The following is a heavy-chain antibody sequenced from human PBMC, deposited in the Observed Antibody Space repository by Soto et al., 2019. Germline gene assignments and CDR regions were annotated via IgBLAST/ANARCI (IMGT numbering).Heavy chain of an antibody. CDR2: INPNSGST. D-gene: IGHD2-2*01. CDR1: GYTFTSYA. V-gene: IGHV1-2*04. CDR3: VTGLEPAAPFDS. Sequence: ASVKVSCKASGYTFTSYAMHWVRQAPGQRLEWMGWINPNSGSTNYAQKFQGWVTMTRDTSISTAYMELSRLRSDDTAVYYCVTGLEPAAPFDSWGQGTQVTVSS. J-gene: IGHJ4*02.